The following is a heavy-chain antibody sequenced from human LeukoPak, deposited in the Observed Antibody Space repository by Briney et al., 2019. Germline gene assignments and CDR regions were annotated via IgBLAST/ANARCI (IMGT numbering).Heavy chain of an antibody. V-gene: IGHV3-30*04. Sequence: GGSLRLSCAASGFTFSSYAMHWVRQAPGKGLEWVAVISYDGSNKYYADSVKGRFTISRDNSKNTLYLQMNSLRAEDTAVYYCAKESVLRYFDWLSPNDYWGQGTLVTVSS. D-gene: IGHD3-9*01. J-gene: IGHJ4*02. CDR3: AKESVLRYFDWLSPNDY. CDR1: GFTFSSYA. CDR2: ISYDGSNK.